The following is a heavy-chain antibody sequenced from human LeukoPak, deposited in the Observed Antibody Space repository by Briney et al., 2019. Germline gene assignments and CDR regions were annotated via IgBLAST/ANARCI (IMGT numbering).Heavy chain of an antibody. Sequence: ASVKVSCKASGYTFTSYYMHWVREAPAQGLEWMGIINPSGGSTSYAQKFQGRVTMTRDTSTSTVYMELSSLRSEDTAVYYCARADTAMAYYFDYWGQGTLVTVSS. D-gene: IGHD5-18*01. CDR2: INPSGGST. J-gene: IGHJ4*02. CDR3: ARADTAMAYYFDY. CDR1: GYTFTSYY. V-gene: IGHV1-46*01.